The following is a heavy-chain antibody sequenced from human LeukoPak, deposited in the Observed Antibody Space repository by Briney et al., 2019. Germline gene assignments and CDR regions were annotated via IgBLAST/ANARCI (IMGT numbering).Heavy chain of an antibody. CDR1: RFTFSSYA. V-gene: IGHV3-21*01. J-gene: IGHJ4*02. Sequence: GVSLRRSCAASRFTFSSYALSWVRHAPGKGLEWVSSISSSSSYIYYADSVKGRFTISRDNAKNSLYLEMNSLRAEDTAVYYCARDGYYDSRPDYWGQGTLVTVSS. CDR3: ARDGYYDSRPDY. D-gene: IGHD3-22*01. CDR2: ISSSSSYI.